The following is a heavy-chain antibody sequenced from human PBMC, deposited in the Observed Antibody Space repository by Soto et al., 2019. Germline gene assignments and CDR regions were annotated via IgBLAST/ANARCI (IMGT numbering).Heavy chain of an antibody. J-gene: IGHJ4*02. CDR2: ITASGDYI. V-gene: IGHV3-21*01. D-gene: IGHD6-13*01. CDR3: ARAVQKAGSTTLDF. CDR1: EFTCSRYT. Sequence: GGSLWRSFEASEFTCSRYTFNWVRQAPGKGLEWFSSITASGDYIHYVDSVLGRFTISRDNAKSSLYLQMSTLRDEDSALYFCARAVQKAGSTTLDFWGRGTLVNVSS.